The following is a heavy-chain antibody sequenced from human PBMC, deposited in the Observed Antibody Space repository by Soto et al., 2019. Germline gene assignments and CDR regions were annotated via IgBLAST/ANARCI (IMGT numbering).Heavy chain of an antibody. D-gene: IGHD5-18*01. CDR1: GGSISSYY. CDR2: IYYSGST. CDR3: ARGNTAMVTGYFDY. V-gene: IGHV4-59*12. J-gene: IGHJ4*02. Sequence: SETLSLTCTVSGGSISSYYWSWIRQPPGKGLEWIGYIYYSGSTNYNPSLKSRVTISVDTSKNQFSLKLSSVTAADTAVYYCARGNTAMVTGYFDYWGQGTLVTVSS.